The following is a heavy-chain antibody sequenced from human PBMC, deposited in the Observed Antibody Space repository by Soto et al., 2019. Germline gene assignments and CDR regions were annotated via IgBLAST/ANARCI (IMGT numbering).Heavy chain of an antibody. CDR2: IKSKTDGGTT. V-gene: IGHV3-15*01. D-gene: IGHD1-26*01. J-gene: IGHJ6*02. CDR1: GFTFSNAW. Sequence: GGSLRLSSAASGFTFSNAWMSWVRQAPGKGLKWVGRIKSKTDGGTTDYAAPVKGRFTISRDDSKNTLYLQMNSLKTEDTAVYYCTTDVRPQYHGRAYYYGMDVWRQGTTVTVSS. CDR3: TTDVRPQYHGRAYYYGMDV.